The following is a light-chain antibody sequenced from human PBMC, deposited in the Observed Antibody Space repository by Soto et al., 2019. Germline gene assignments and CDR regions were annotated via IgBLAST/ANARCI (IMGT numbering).Light chain of an antibody. Sequence: DIPMTQSPSTLSASVGDRVTITCRASQIISSWLAWYQQKPGKAPNLLIYEASSLESGVPSRFSGTGSGTEFTLTISSLQPDDSATYYCQQYNSYPLTFGGGTKVEIK. J-gene: IGKJ4*01. CDR3: QQYNSYPLT. CDR2: EAS. V-gene: IGKV1-5*03. CDR1: QIISSW.